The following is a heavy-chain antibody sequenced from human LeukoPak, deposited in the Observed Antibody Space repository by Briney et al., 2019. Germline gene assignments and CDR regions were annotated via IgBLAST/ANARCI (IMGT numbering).Heavy chain of an antibody. CDR3: AKSLAGTTVFWWFDP. Sequence: GASLKVSCKASGYPLTDYFVHWVRQAPGQGPEWMGWINPNSGDTNYALKFQGRVTMTRDTSIDTAYMDLSGLTSDDTATYYCAKSLAGTTVFWWFDPWGQGTVVTVSS. D-gene: IGHD1-7*01. CDR1: GYPLTDYF. CDR2: INPNSGDT. V-gene: IGHV1-2*02. J-gene: IGHJ5*02.